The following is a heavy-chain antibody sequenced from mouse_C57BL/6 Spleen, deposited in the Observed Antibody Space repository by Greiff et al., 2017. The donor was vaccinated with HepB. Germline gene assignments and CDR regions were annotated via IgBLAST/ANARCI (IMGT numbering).Heavy chain of an antibody. V-gene: IGHV1-22*01. CDR3: ARGPYYYGSSYWYFDV. CDR2: INPNNGGT. CDR1: GYTFTDYN. J-gene: IGHJ1*03. Sequence: EVKLEESGPELVKPGASVKMSCKASGYTFTDYNMHWVKQSHGKSLEWIGYINPNNGGTSYNQKFKGKATLTVNKSSSTAYMELRSLTSEDSAVYYCARGPYYYGSSYWYFDVWGTGTTVTVSS. D-gene: IGHD1-1*01.